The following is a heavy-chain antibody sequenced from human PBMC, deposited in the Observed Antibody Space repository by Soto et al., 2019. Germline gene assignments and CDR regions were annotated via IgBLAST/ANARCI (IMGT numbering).Heavy chain of an antibody. V-gene: IGHV4-59*01. CDR1: AGSISSYY. CDR3: ATLAVAGNWFDT. CDR2: IYYSGST. Sequence: SETLSLTCTVSAGSISSYYWSWIRQPPGKGLEWIGYIYYSGSTNYNPSLKSRATISVDTSKNQFSLKLSSVTAADTAVYYCATLAVAGNWFDTWGQGTLVTVSS. D-gene: IGHD6-19*01. J-gene: IGHJ5*02.